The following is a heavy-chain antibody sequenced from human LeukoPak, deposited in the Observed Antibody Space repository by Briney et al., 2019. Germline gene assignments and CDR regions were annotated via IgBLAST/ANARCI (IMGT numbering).Heavy chain of an antibody. V-gene: IGHV4-34*01. CDR1: GGSLSGHY. D-gene: IGHD2-2*01. CDR2: IHHDGRT. J-gene: IGHJ4*02. CDR3: AREPVPQDY. Sequence: SETLALTCAVYGGSLSGHYWSWIRQSPGKGLEWIGDIHHDGRTKYSPSLKSRVSILLDTSKNEVSLRLTPVTAADTALYFCAREPVPQDYWGQGTLVTVSS.